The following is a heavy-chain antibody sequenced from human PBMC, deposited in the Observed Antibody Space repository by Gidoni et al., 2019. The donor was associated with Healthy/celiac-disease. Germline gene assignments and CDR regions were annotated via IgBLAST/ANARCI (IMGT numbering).Heavy chain of an antibody. CDR1: GYTFTSYD. CDR2: MNPNSGNT. D-gene: IGHD2-2*01. V-gene: IGHV1-8*01. J-gene: IGHJ6*02. CDR3: ARGRRMYQLLFDYYYGMDV. Sequence: QVQLVQSGAEVKKPGASVKVSCKASGYTFTSYDINWVRQATGQGLEWMGWMNPNSGNTGYAQKFQGRVTMTRNTSISTAYMELSSLRSEDTAVYYCARGRRMYQLLFDYYYGMDVWGQGTTVTVSS.